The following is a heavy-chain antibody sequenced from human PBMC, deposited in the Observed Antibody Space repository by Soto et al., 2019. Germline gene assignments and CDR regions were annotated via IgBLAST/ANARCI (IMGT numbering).Heavy chain of an antibody. V-gene: IGHV3-7*05. CDR3: ARLSIVLMVYARYNWFDP. CDR2: IKQDGSEK. Sequence: PGGSLRLSCAASGFTFSSYWMSWVRQAPGKGLEWVANIKQDGSEKYYVDSVKGRFTISRDNAKNSLYLQMNSLRAEDTAVYYCARLSIVLMVYARYNWFDPWGQGTLVTVSS. J-gene: IGHJ5*02. D-gene: IGHD2-8*01. CDR1: GFTFSSYW.